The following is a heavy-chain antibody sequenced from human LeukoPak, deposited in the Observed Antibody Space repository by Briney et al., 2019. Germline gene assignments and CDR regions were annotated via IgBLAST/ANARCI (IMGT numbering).Heavy chain of an antibody. J-gene: IGHJ4*02. CDR1: GGSISSSSYY. D-gene: IGHD3-3*01. V-gene: IGHV4-39*07. Sequence: PSETLSLTCTVSGGSISSSSYYWGWIRQPPGKGLEWIGSIYYSGSTYYNPSLKSRVTISVDTSKNQFSLKLSSVTAADTAVYYCARASITIFGVVTQFDYWGQGTLVTVSS. CDR2: IYYSGST. CDR3: ARASITIFGVVTQFDY.